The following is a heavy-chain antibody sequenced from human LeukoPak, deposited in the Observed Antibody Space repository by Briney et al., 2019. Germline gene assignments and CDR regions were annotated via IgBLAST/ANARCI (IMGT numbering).Heavy chain of an antibody. J-gene: IGHJ4*02. CDR3: AREERDRTWYVVGDY. D-gene: IGHD6-13*01. Sequence: SETLSLTRTVSGYSISSGYFWGWVRQPPGKGLEWIGSIYPGGRIYYSPSLKSRLTISVDTSKNQFSLKLSSVTAADTAVYYCAREERDRTWYVVGDYWGQGTLVTVSS. V-gene: IGHV4-38-2*02. CDR2: IYPGGRI. CDR1: GYSISSGYF.